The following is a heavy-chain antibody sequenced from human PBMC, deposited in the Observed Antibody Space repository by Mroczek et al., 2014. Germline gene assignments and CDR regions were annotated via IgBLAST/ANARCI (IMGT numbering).Heavy chain of an antibody. D-gene: IGHD2-2*01. CDR2: IYYSGST. Sequence: QVQLQQWGAGLLKPSETLSLTCAVYGGSFSGYYWSWIRQXPGKGLEWIGYIYYSGSTYYNPSLKSRVTISVDTSKNQFSLKLSSVTAADTAVYYCAAWLEFESYCSSTSCSPGAFDYWGQGTLVTVSS. CDR1: GGSFSGYY. CDR3: AAWLEFESYCSSTSCSPGAFDY. J-gene: IGHJ4*02. V-gene: IGHV4-34*01.